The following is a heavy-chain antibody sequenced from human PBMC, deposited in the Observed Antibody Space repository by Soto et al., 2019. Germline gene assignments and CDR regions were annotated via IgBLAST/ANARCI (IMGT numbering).Heavy chain of an antibody. D-gene: IGHD4-4*01. CDR2: ISYDGSNK. CDR1: GFTFSSYV. V-gene: IGHV3-30*18. J-gene: IGHJ4*02. Sequence: GGSLRLSCAASGFTFSSYVMHWVRQAPGKGLEWVAVISYDGSNKYYADSVKGRFTISRDNSKNTLYLQMNSLRAEDTAVYYYAKEGGWHSNYFFDYWGQGTLVTVSS. CDR3: AKEGGWHSNYFFDY.